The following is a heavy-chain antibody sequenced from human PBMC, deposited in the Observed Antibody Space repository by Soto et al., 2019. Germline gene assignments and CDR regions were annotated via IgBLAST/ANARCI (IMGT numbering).Heavy chain of an antibody. Sequence: QVQLQESGPGLVKPSETLSLRCSVSGGSIRTIYWTWVRQPAGKGLEWIGRIHTSGSSNYNPSLERRVSMSIDTPKNQFSLKLKSVTVADTAVYYCARESRDSGDGLDVWGQGTAVTVSS. CDR3: ARESRDSGDGLDV. V-gene: IGHV4-4*07. J-gene: IGHJ6*02. CDR1: GGSIRTIY. CDR2: IHTSGSS. D-gene: IGHD2-15*01.